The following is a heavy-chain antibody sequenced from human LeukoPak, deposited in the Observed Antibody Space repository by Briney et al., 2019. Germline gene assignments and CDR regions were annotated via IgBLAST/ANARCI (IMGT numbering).Heavy chain of an antibody. D-gene: IGHD4-23*01. J-gene: IGHJ4*02. CDR2: ISYDGSNK. V-gene: IGHV3-30*18. CDR3: AKEVIGKVYFEH. CDR1: GFTFSTYG. Sequence: GGSLRLSCAASGFTFSTYGMHWVRQAPGKGLEWVVVISYDGSNKFYADSVRGRFTISRDNSKNTMYLQMSGLRPEDTAVYYCAKEVIGKVYFEHWGRGALLTVSS.